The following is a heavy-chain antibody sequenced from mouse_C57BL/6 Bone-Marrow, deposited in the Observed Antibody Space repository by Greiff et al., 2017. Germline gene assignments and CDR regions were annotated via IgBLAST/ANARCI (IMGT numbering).Heavy chain of an antibody. Sequence: QVQLQQSGPGLVQPSQSLSITCTVSGFSLTSYGVHWVRQSPGKGLEWLGVIWSGGSTDYNAAFISRLSISKDNSKSKVFFKMNSLQADDTAIYYCARLYYGSSPHFDYWGQGTTLTVSS. CDR3: ARLYYGSSPHFDY. CDR1: GFSLTSYG. D-gene: IGHD1-1*01. CDR2: IWSGGST. V-gene: IGHV2-2*01. J-gene: IGHJ2*01.